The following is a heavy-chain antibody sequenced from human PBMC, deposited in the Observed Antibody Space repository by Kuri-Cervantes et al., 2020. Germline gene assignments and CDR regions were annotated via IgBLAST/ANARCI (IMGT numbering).Heavy chain of an antibody. D-gene: IGHD3-22*01. V-gene: IGHV1-8*01. CDR1: GYTFTSYD. Sequence: ASVKVSCKASGYTFTSYDINWVRQATGQGLEWMGWMNPNSGDTGYAQKFQGRVTMTRNTCISTPYMELSSLRSEDTAVYYCASEIYYDSSGYLLNYWGQGTLVTVSS. J-gene: IGHJ4*02. CDR3: ASEIYYDSSGYLLNY. CDR2: MNPNSGDT.